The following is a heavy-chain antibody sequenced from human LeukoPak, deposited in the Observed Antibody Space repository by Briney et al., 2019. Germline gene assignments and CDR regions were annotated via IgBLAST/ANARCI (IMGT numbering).Heavy chain of an antibody. CDR3: ARLGYCSGGSCYSLPPDY. CDR2: IYYSWST. CDR1: GGSISSSSYY. J-gene: IGHJ4*02. Sequence: PSETLSLTCTVSGGSISSSSYYWGWIRQPPGTGLEWIGSIYYSWSTYYNPSLKSRVTISVDTSKNQFSLKLSSVTAADTAVYYCARLGYCSGGSCYSLPPDYWGQGTLVTVSS. D-gene: IGHD2-15*01. V-gene: IGHV4-39*01.